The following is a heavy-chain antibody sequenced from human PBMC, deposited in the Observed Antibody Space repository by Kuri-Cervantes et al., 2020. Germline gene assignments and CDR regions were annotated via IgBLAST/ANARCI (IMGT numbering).Heavy chain of an antibody. CDR1: GFTFSSYA. CDR3: AKDWVYGSGSYYNEDYYYGMDV. V-gene: IGHV3-30*18. J-gene: IGHJ6*02. D-gene: IGHD3-10*01. Sequence: GESLKISCAASGFTFSSYAMSWVRQAPGKGLEWVAVISYDGSNKYYADSVKGRFTISRDNSKNTLYLQMNSLRAEDTAVYYCAKDWVYGSGSYYNEDYYYGMDVWGQGTTVTVSS. CDR2: ISYDGSNK.